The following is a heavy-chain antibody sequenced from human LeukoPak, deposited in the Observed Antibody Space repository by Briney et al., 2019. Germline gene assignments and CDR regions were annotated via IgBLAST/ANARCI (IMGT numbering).Heavy chain of an antibody. CDR2: MNTNSGNT. CDR3: ARGVGITFYYYMDV. V-gene: IGHV1-8*01. D-gene: IGHD2/OR15-2a*01. Sequence: ASVKVSCKASGYTFTSYDINWVRQATGQGLEWMGWMNTNSGNTGYAQKFQGRVTMTRNTSISTAYMELSSLRSEDTAVYYCARGVGITFYYYMDVWGKGTTVTVSS. J-gene: IGHJ6*03. CDR1: GYTFTSYD.